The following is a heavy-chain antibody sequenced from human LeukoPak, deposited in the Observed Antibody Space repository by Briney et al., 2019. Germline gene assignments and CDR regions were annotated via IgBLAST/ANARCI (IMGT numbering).Heavy chain of an antibody. J-gene: IGHJ5*02. V-gene: IGHV4-4*09. CDR1: GVSISSYY. CDR3: ARQLEVSDWWFDP. CDR2: IYTSGST. Sequence: KPSETLSLTCTVSGVSISSYYWSWIRQPPGKGLEWIGYIYTSGSTNYNPSLKSRVTISVDTSKNQFSLKLSSVTAADTAVYYCARQLEVSDWWFDPWGQGTLVTVSS. D-gene: IGHD3-3*01.